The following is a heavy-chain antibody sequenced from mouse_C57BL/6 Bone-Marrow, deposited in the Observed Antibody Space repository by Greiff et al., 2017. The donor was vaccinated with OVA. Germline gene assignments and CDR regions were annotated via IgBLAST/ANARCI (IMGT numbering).Heavy chain of an antibody. V-gene: IGHV14-4*01. J-gene: IGHJ3*01. CDR1: GFNIKDDY. CDR2: IDPENGDT. CDR3: TRGTYDGFAWFAY. D-gene: IGHD2-3*01. Sequence: EVQVVESGAELVRPGASVKLSCTASGFNIKDDYMHWVKQRPEQGLEWIGWIDPENGDTEYASKFQGKATITADTSSNTAYLQLSSLTSEDTAVYYCTRGTYDGFAWFAYWGQGTLVTVSA.